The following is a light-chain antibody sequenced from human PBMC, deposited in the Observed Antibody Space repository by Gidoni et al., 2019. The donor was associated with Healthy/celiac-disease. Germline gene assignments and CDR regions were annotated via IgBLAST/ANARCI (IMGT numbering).Light chain of an antibody. CDR1: SSNIGSNT. CDR3: AAWDDSLNGPL. V-gene: IGLV1-44*01. Sequence: QSVLTQPPSPPGPPGQRVTISCSGSSSNIGSNTVNWYQQLPGTAPKLLIYSNNQRPSGVPDRFSGSKSGTSASLAISGLQSEDEADYYCAAWDDSLNGPLFGGGTKLTVL. J-gene: IGLJ3*02. CDR2: SNN.